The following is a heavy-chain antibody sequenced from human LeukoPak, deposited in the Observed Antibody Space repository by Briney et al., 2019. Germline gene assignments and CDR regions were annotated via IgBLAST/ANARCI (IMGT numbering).Heavy chain of an antibody. V-gene: IGHV3-66*01. CDR3: ARTAYLDEGMDV. Sequence: GSLRLSCAASGFTVSSNYMSWVRQAPGKGLEWVSVIYGGNSTYYAVSVKGRFTISRDNAKNSMYLQMNSLRAEETAVYFCARTAYLDEGMDVWGKGTTVTVSS. CDR1: GFTVSSNY. D-gene: IGHD2-21*02. CDR2: IYGGNST. J-gene: IGHJ6*03.